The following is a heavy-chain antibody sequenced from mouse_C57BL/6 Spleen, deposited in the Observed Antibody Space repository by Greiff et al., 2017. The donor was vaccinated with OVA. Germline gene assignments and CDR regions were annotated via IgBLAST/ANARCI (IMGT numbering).Heavy chain of an antibody. CDR1: GYTFTSYW. CDR2: IDPSDSET. J-gene: IGHJ1*03. CDR3: ARSSSYDWYFDV. V-gene: IGHV1-52*01. Sequence: VQLQQPGAELVRPGSSVKLSCKASGYTFTSYWMHWVKQRPIQGLEWIGNIDPSDSETHYNQKFKDKATLTVDKSSSTAYMQFSSLTSEDSAVYYCARSSSYDWYFDVWGTGTTVTVSS. D-gene: IGHD1-1*01.